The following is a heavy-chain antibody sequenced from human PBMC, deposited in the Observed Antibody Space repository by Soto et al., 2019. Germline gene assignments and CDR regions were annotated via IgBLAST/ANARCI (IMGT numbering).Heavy chain of an antibody. V-gene: IGHV3-33*01. Sequence: GGSLRLSCAASGFTFSSYGMHWVRQAPGKGLEWVAVIWYDGSNKYYADSVKGRFTISRDNSKNTLYLQMNSLRAEDTAVYYCARDNTVTILYYYYYYMDVWGKGTTVTVSS. CDR3: ARDNTVTILYYYYYYMDV. CDR1: GFTFSSYG. CDR2: IWYDGSNK. D-gene: IGHD4-4*01. J-gene: IGHJ6*03.